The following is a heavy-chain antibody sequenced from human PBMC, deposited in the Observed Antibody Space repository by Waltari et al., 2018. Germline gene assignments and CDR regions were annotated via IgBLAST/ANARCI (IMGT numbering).Heavy chain of an antibody. CDR3: ARDRGSYQGSDY. CDR2: INPRGGST. V-gene: IGHV1-46*01. J-gene: IGHJ4*02. D-gene: IGHD1-26*01. CDR1: GYTFTSYY. Sequence: QVQLVQSGAEVKKPGASVKVSCKASGYTFTSYYMHWMRQAPGQGLEWMGIINPRGGSTSYAQKFQGRVTMTRDTSTSTVYMELSSLRSEDTAVYYCARDRGSYQGSDYWGQGTLVTVSS.